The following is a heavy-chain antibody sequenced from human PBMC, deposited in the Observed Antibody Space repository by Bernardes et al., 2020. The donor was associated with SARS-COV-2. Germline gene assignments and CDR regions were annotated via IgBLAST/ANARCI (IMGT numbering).Heavy chain of an antibody. V-gene: IGHV3-53*01. J-gene: IGHJ6*02. Sequence: GGSLRLSCAASGFTVANEYMSWVRQAPGKGLECVSVMLRTGTTYYADSVKGRFTISRDKAMNTLYLQMNSLRAEDTAVYYCVKSLFSSWTKNYHYYGMDVWGQGTTVTVSS. D-gene: IGHD6-13*01. CDR3: VKSLFSSWTKNYHYYGMDV. CDR2: MLRTGTT. CDR1: GFTVANEY.